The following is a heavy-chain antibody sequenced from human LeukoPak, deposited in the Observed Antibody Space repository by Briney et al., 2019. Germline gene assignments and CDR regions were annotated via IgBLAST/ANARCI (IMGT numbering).Heavy chain of an antibody. Sequence: SETLSLTCTVSGGSNSSSSYYWGWIRQPPGKGLEWIGSIYYSGSTYYNPSLKSRVTISVDTSKNQFSLKLSSVTAADTAVYYCARLEERLGYYFDYWGQGTLVTVSS. D-gene: IGHD5-24*01. J-gene: IGHJ4*02. CDR3: ARLEERLGYYFDY. CDR1: GGSNSSSSYY. V-gene: IGHV4-39*01. CDR2: IYYSGST.